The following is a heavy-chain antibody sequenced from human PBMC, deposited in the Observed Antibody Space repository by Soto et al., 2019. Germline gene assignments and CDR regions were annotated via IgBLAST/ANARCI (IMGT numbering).Heavy chain of an antibody. CDR2: ISYDGSNK. V-gene: IGHV3-30-3*01. J-gene: IGHJ5*02. CDR3: ARDLEKSPVLLWFGEPYLNWFDP. D-gene: IGHD3-10*01. CDR1: GFTFSSYA. Sequence: GGSLRLSCAASGFTFSSYAMHWVRQAPGKGLEWVAVISYDGSNKYYADSVKGRFTISRDNSKNTLYLQMNSLRAEDTAVYYCARDLEKSPVLLWFGEPYLNWFDPWGQGTLVTVSS.